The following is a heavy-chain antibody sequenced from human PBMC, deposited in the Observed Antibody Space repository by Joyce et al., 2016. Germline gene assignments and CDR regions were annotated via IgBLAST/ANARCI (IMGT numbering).Heavy chain of an antibody. CDR2: FDREVGET. CDR1: GYKLSELS. Sequence: QVHLEQSGAEVKKPGASVKVSCKVSGYKLSELSMHWVRQVPGKGLEWMGGFDREVGETRYTQIFRGRLTLTEDSSSDTAYMELSSLRSEDTAVYYCAADQYSDYGFDYWGQGTLVTVSS. V-gene: IGHV1-24*01. D-gene: IGHD4-17*01. J-gene: IGHJ4*02. CDR3: AADQYSDYGFDY.